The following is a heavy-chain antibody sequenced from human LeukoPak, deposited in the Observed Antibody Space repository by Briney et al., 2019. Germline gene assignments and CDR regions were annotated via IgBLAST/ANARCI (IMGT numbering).Heavy chain of an antibody. CDR1: GGSISGYY. CDR2: MHHRGST. Sequence: PSETLSLTCTVSGGSISGYYWSWIRQPPGKGLEWIGEMHHRGSTNYNPSLKSRVSISVDTSKKQFSMNLTSVTAADTAVYYCARAYYSTSFYPYWGQGTSVTVSS. CDR3: ARAYYSTSFYPY. D-gene: IGHD6-13*01. J-gene: IGHJ4*02. V-gene: IGHV4-34*01.